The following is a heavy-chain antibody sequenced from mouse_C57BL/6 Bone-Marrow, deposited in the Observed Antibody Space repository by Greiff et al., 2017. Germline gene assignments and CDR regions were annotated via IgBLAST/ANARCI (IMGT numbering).Heavy chain of an antibody. CDR1: GYAFTNYL. CDR2: INPGSGGT. D-gene: IGHD1-1*01. V-gene: IGHV1-54*01. Sequence: QVQLQQSGAELVRPGTSVKVSCKASGYAFTNYLIEWVKQRPGQGLEWIGVINPGSGGTNYNEKFKGKATLTADKSSSTAYMQLSSLTSEDSAVYFCARWAATVVYFDYWGQGTTLTVSS. CDR3: ARWAATVVYFDY. J-gene: IGHJ2*01.